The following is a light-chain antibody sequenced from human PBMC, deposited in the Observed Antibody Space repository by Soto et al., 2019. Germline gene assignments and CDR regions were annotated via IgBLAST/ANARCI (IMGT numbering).Light chain of an antibody. V-gene: IGKV3-15*01. CDR2: DAS. Sequence: EVVMTQSPATLSVSPCERVTFSGSASQSVTVNLAWYQHKPGQSPRLLISDASTGASGIPPRFSGSGSGTEFTLTIDRLQSADFAVYYCQQYDRWPVTFGGGTKVDIK. CDR1: QSVTVN. J-gene: IGKJ4*01. CDR3: QQYDRWPVT.